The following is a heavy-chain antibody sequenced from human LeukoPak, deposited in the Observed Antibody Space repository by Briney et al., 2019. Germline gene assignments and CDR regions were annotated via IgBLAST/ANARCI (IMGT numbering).Heavy chain of an antibody. CDR2: MSCAGNNK. D-gene: IGHD2-15*01. V-gene: IGHV3-30-3*01. CDR1: GFTFSSYT. J-gene: IGHJ4*02. CDR3: SGVDF. Sequence: GRSLRLSCAASGFTFSSYTMHWVRQAPGKGLEWVAVMSCAGNNKYYADSVKGRFTISRDNSKNTLYLQMNSLRAEDTAVYPSSGVDFWCQGTLVTVSS.